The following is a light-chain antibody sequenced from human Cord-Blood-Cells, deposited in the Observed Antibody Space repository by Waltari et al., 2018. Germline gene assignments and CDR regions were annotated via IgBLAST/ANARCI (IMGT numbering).Light chain of an antibody. CDR1: QSISSW. Sequence: IQMTQSPSTLSVSVGDRVTITCRASQSISSWLAWYQQKPGKAPKLLIYDASSLESGVPSRFSGSGSGTEFTLTISSLQPDDFATYYCQQYNSYWTFGQGTKVEIK. J-gene: IGKJ1*01. CDR2: DAS. CDR3: QQYNSYWT. V-gene: IGKV1-5*01.